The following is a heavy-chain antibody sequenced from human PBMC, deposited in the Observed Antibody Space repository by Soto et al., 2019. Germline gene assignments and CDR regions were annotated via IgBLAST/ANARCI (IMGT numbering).Heavy chain of an antibody. V-gene: IGHV1-69*06. CDR3: ARELTGTLTNSVFDY. Sequence: QVQLVQSGAEVKKPGSSVKVSCKASGGTFSSYAISWVRQAPGQGLEWMGGIIPIFGTANYTQKFQGRVTITADKSTSTAYMELSSLRSEDTAVYYCARELTGTLTNSVFDYWGQGTLVTVSS. D-gene: IGHD7-27*01. CDR2: IIPIFGTA. J-gene: IGHJ4*02. CDR1: GGTFSSYA.